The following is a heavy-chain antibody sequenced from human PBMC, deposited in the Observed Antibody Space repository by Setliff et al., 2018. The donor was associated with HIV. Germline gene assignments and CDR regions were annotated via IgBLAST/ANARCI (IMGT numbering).Heavy chain of an antibody. Sequence: PSETLSLTCTVSGGSISSYYWSWIRQPAGKGLEWIGRIYTSGGTNYNPSLKSRVTMSVDTSKNQFSLKLSSVTAADTAVYYCASPFGASDSGGYEYEAFAIWGQGTMVTVSS. CDR1: GGSISSYY. J-gene: IGHJ3*02. CDR2: IYTSGGT. V-gene: IGHV4-4*07. D-gene: IGHD3-22*01. CDR3: ASPFGASDSGGYEYEAFAI.